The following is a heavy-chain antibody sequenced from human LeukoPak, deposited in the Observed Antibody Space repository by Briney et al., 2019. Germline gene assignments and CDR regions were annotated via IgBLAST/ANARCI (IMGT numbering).Heavy chain of an antibody. CDR1: GGSFSGYY. Sequence: SETLSLTCAVYGGSFSGYYWSWIRPPPGKGLEWVGEINHSGSTNYNPSLKSRVTISVDTSKNQFSLKLSSVTAADTAVYYCARGDVFGGVIVPFDYWGQGTLVTVSS. V-gene: IGHV4-34*01. CDR3: ARGDVFGGVIVPFDY. CDR2: INHSGST. J-gene: IGHJ4*02. D-gene: IGHD3-16*02.